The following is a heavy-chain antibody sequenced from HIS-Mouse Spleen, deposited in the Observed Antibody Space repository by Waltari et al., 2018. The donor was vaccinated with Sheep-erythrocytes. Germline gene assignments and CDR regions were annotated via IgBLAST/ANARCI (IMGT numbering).Heavy chain of an antibody. CDR3: AKEYSSSWGYFDY. J-gene: IGHJ4*02. V-gene: IGHV3-30*18. CDR2: ISYDGSNK. CDR1: GFTFRSPG. Sequence: QVQLVESGGGVVQPGRALSLSCSAAGFTFRSPGLHWVRQAPGKGLEWVAVISYDGSNKYYADSVKGRFTISRDNSKNTLYLQMNSLRAEDTAVYYCAKEYSSSWGYFDYWGQGTLVTVSS. D-gene: IGHD6-13*01.